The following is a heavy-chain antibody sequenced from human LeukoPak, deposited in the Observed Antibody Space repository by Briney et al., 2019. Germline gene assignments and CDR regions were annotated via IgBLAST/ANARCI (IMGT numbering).Heavy chain of an antibody. CDR1: GYPFTSYG. D-gene: IGHD2-15*01. CDR2: ISAYNGNT. CDR3: ARGYCSGGSCNLYNWFDP. J-gene: IGHJ5*02. V-gene: IGHV1-18*01. Sequence: ASVKVSCKASGYPFTSYGISWVRQAPGQGLEWMGWISAYNGNTNYAQKLQGRVTMTTDTSTSTAYMELRSLRSDDTAVYYCARGYCSGGSCNLYNWFDPWGQGTLVTVSS.